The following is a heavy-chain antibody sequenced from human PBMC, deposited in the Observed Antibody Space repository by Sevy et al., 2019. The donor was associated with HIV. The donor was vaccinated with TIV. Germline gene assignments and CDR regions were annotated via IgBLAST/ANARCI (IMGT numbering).Heavy chain of an antibody. D-gene: IGHD6-13*01. CDR1: GFTVSSNY. J-gene: IGHJ4*02. CDR2: IYSGGST. Sequence: GGSLRLSCAASGFTVSSNYMSWVRQAPGKGLEWVSVIYSGGSTYYADSVKGRSTISRDNSKNTLYLQMNSLRAEDTAVYYCARFDSSSWAFDYWGQGTLVTVSS. CDR3: ARFDSSSWAFDY. V-gene: IGHV3-53*01.